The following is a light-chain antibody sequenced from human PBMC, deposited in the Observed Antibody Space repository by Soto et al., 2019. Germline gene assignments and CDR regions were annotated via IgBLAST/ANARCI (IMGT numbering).Light chain of an antibody. J-gene: IGKJ5*01. Sequence: AIQLTQSPPSLSASVGDRVTITCRASQGISSALAWYQQKPGKAPKLLISHASSLESGGPSRFSGSGSGTDFTLTISSLQPDDFATYYCQQLMSYPITFGQGTRLEI. V-gene: IGKV1-13*02. CDR1: QGISSA. CDR2: HAS. CDR3: QQLMSYPIT.